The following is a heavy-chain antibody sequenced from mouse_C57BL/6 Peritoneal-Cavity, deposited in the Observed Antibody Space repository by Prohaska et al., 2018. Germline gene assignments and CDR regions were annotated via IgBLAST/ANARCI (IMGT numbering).Heavy chain of an antibody. CDR2: IDPNSGCT. D-gene: IGHD1-1*01. Sequence: QVQLQQPGAELVKPGASVKLSCKASGYTFTSYWMHWVKQRPGRGLEWIGRIDPNSGCTKYNEKFKSKATLTVDKPSSTAYMQLSSLTSEDSAVYYCARGAPHYYGSSYGWYFDVWGTGTTVTVSS. CDR1: GYTFTSYW. V-gene: IGHV1-72*01. CDR3: ARGAPHYYGSSYGWYFDV. J-gene: IGHJ1*03.